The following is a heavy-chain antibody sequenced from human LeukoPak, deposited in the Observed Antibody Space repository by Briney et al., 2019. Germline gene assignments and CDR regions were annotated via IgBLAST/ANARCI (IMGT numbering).Heavy chain of an antibody. V-gene: IGHV3-11*01. J-gene: IGHJ6*03. Sequence: GGSLRLSCAASEFTISDYYMSWIRQAPGKGLEWVSYITSGGTSIYYADSVKGRFTISRDNAKNSLYLQMNSLRAEDTAVYYCAKATGYGSGSYYFGYYYYYYMDVWGKGTTVTISS. CDR2: ITSGGTSI. CDR3: AKATGYGSGSYYFGYYYYYYMDV. D-gene: IGHD3-10*01. CDR1: EFTISDYY.